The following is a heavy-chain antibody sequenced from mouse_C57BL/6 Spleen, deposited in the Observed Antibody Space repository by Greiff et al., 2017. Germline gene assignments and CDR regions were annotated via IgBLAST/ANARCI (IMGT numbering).Heavy chain of an antibody. J-gene: IGHJ4*01. D-gene: IGHD1-1*01. V-gene: IGHV1-42*01. CDR1: GYSFTGYY. CDR3: ARGGTLYYYGRGAMDY. Sequence: VQLKQSGPELVKPGASVKISCKASGYSFTGYYMNWVKQSPEKSLEWIGEINPSTGGTTYNQKFKAKATLTVDKSSSTAYMQLKSLTSEDSAVYYCARGGTLYYYGRGAMDYWGQGTSVTVSS. CDR2: INPSTGGT.